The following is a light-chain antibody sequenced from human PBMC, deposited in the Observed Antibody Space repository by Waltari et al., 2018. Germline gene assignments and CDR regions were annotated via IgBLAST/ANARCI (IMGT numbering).Light chain of an antibody. Sequence: QTVVTQEPSFSVSPGGTVTLTCGLSSGSVSTSYYPSGYQQTPGQAPRTLIYSTNTRSSGVPHRFSGSILGNKAALTITGAQADDESDYYCVLYMGSGIGVFGGGTKLTVL. CDR1: SGSVSTSYY. V-gene: IGLV8-61*01. CDR3: VLYMGSGIGV. CDR2: STN. J-gene: IGLJ3*02.